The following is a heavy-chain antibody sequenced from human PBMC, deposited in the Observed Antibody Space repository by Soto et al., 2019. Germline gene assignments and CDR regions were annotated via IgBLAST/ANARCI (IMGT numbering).Heavy chain of an antibody. D-gene: IGHD6-13*01. CDR3: ARGLSSSWYYWFDP. CDR2: ISAQNGNT. Sequence: GASVKVSCKASGYTFTSYGISWVRQAPGQGLEWMGWISAQNGNTNYAQKVQGRVTMTTDTSTSTAYMELTSLRSDDTAVYYCARGLSSSWYYWFDPWGHGTLVTVSS. V-gene: IGHV1-18*01. CDR1: GYTFTSYG. J-gene: IGHJ5*02.